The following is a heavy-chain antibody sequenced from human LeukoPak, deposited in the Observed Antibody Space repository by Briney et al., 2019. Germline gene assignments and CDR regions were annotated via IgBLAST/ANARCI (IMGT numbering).Heavy chain of an antibody. V-gene: IGHV3-53*01. J-gene: IGHJ4*02. CDR2: SYSGGSR. CDR3: ARVWELSFDY. CDR1: GFTVSTDH. D-gene: IGHD1-26*01. Sequence: PGGSLRLSCAASGFTVSTDHMSWVRQAPGKGLEWVAVSYSGGSRSYSAAVKGRFTISRDNSQNTLYLQMNSPRAEDTGVYYCARVWELSFDYWGQGTLVTVSS.